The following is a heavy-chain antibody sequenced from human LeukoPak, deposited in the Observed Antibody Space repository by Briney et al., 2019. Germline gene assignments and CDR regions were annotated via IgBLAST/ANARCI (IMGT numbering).Heavy chain of an antibody. Sequence: ASVKVSCKPSGYTFTSYYIHWVRQAPGQGLEWMGIINPSGGSTNYAQKFQGRVTMTRDTSTSTVYMGLSSLRSEDTAVYYCARFAVHRRLAVAGQFGLDYWGQGTLVTVSS. CDR3: ARFAVHRRLAVAGQFGLDY. J-gene: IGHJ4*02. CDR1: GYTFTSYY. V-gene: IGHV1-46*01. CDR2: INPSGGST. D-gene: IGHD6-19*01.